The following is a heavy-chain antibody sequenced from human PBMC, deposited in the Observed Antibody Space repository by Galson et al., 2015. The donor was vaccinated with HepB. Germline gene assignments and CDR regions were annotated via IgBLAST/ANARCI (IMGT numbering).Heavy chain of an antibody. CDR1: GFTFSSYG. V-gene: IGHV3-30*18. D-gene: IGHD3-3*01. CDR2: ISYDGSNK. J-gene: IGHJ3*02. Sequence: SLRLSCAASGFTFSSYGMHWVRQAPGKGLEWVAVISYDGSNKYYADSVKGRFTISRDNSKNTLYLQMNSLRAEDTAVYYCAKVILGITIFGVVDDAFDIWGQGTMVTVSS. CDR3: AKVILGITIFGVVDDAFDI.